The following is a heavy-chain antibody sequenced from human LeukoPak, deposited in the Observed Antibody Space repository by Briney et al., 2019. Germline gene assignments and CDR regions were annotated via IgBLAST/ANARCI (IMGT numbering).Heavy chain of an antibody. J-gene: IGHJ4*02. V-gene: IGHV3-74*01. D-gene: IGHD3-3*01. CDR2: IYADGSGT. CDR3: AMGAITPFDN. CDR1: GFTFSSFL. Sequence: GGSLRLSCAASGFTFSSFLMHWVRQAPGKGPVWVSRIYADGSGTTYADSVRGRFSISRDNAKNTLYLQMNSLRAEDTAVYYCAMGAITPFDNWGQGTLVIVSS.